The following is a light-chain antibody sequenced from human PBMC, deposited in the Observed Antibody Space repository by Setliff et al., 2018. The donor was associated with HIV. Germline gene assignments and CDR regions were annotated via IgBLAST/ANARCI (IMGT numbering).Light chain of an antibody. CDR2: QAS. J-gene: IGLJ1*01. CDR3: CSNTGSNTYV. Sequence: QSVLTQPASVSGSPGQSITISCTGTSSDIGGYNYVSWYQQQPGKPPKLMIYQASKRPSGVSNRFSGSKSGNTASLTISGLQAEDEADYYCCSNTGSNTYVFGTGTKVTVL. CDR1: SSDIGGYNY. V-gene: IGLV2-14*01.